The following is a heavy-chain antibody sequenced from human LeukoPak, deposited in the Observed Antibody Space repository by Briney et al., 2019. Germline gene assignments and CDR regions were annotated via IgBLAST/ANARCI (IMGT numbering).Heavy chain of an antibody. J-gene: IGHJ4*02. Sequence: QPGGSLRLSCADSGFTFSSYAMSWVRQAPGKGLEWVSAISGSGGSTYYADSVKGRFTISRDNSKNTLYLQMNSLRAEDTAVYYCAKMMGQWLVSSGRTFDYWGQGTLVTVSS. CDR2: ISGSGGST. CDR1: GFTFSSYA. D-gene: IGHD6-19*01. CDR3: AKMMGQWLVSSGRTFDY. V-gene: IGHV3-23*01.